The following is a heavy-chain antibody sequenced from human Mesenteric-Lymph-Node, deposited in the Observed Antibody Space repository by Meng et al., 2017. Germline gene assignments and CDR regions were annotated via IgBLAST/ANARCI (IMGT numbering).Heavy chain of an antibody. CDR3: AKDRRRLREFDY. CDR1: GLTVSSNY. J-gene: IGHJ4*02. Sequence: GESLKISCAASGLTVSSNYMSWVRQAPGKGLECVSVFYGGGNTYYAASVRGRVTISRHDSNNTLSLQMNSLRAEDTAVYYCAKDRRRLREFDYWGQGTLVTVSS. CDR2: FYGGGNT. V-gene: IGHV3-53*01. D-gene: IGHD5-12*01.